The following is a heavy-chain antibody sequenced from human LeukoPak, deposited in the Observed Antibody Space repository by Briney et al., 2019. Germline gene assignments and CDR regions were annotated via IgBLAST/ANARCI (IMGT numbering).Heavy chain of an antibody. J-gene: IGHJ6*02. D-gene: IGHD1-26*01. CDR2: INKDGSAT. V-gene: IGHV3-43*02. CDR1: GFTFDAYA. Sequence: GCSLRLSCEASGFTFDAYAMHWVRHAPGKGLEWVSLINKDGSATYYADSVKGRFTISRDNSKNSLYLQMNSLRSEDTALYYCATWAFYHSLDVWGQGTTVTVSS. CDR3: ATWAFYHSLDV.